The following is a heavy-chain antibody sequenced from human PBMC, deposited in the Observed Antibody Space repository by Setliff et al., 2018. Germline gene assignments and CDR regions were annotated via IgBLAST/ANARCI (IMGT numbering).Heavy chain of an antibody. V-gene: IGHV4-39*01. J-gene: IGHJ4*02. CDR1: DDSIHSDYYF. CDR2: ISSSGTS. Sequence: SETLSLTCSVSDDSIHSDYYFWGWIRQPPGKGLEWIGTISSSGTSKYNSSLGGRATLSIDVPERQFALRLSSVTDADTAVYFCAREGRWDYSYPIYWGQGIRVTVSS. D-gene: IGHD4-4*01. CDR3: AREGRWDYSYPIY.